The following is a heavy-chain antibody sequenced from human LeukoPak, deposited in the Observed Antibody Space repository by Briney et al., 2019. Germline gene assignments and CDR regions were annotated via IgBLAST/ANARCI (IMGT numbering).Heavy chain of an antibody. CDR3: AKDSSSGWFDPDY. V-gene: IGHV3-30*18. J-gene: IGHJ4*02. D-gene: IGHD6-19*01. CDR1: GFTFSSYG. Sequence: PGGSLRLSCAASGFTFSSYGMHWVRQAPGKGLEWVAVISYDGSNKYYADSVKGRFTISRDNSKNTLYLQMNSLRAEDTAMYYCAKDSSSGWFDPDYWGQGTLVTVSS. CDR2: ISYDGSNK.